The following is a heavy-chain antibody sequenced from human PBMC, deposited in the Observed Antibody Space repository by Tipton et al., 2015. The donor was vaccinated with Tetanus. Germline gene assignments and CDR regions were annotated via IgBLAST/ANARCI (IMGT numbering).Heavy chain of an antibody. CDR1: GALLTTGGYS. CDR2: IYYTGNT. J-gene: IGHJ5*02. CDR3: ARRLIQNWFDP. V-gene: IGHV4-31*03. D-gene: IGHD2-8*01. Sequence: TLSLTCNVTGALLTTGGYSLGWIRQPPGQALEWMGYIYYTGNTYYNPSLKSRVTMSVDTSKNQFSLKLTSLTAADTAVYYCARRLIQNWFDPWGQGTLVTVPS.